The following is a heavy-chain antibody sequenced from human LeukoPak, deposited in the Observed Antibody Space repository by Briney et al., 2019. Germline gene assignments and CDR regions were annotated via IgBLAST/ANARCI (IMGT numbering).Heavy chain of an antibody. V-gene: IGHV3-30-3*01. J-gene: IGHJ4*02. CDR3: AKGGQRWLVRREPDY. CDR2: ISYDGNNK. Sequence: PGRSLRLSCAASGFTFSPYAMHWVRQAPGKGLEWVAIISYDGNNKWYADSVKGRFTISRDNSKNTLYLQMNSLRAEDTAVYYCAKGGQRWLVRREPDYWGQGTLVTVSS. D-gene: IGHD6-19*01. CDR1: GFTFSPYA.